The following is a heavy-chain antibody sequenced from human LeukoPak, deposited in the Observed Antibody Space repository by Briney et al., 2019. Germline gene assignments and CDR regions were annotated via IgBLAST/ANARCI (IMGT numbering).Heavy chain of an antibody. V-gene: IGHV1-69*04. Sequence: SVKVSCKASGYTFTSYGISWVRQAPGRGLEWMGRIIPILGIANYAQKFQGRVTITADKSTSTAYMELSSLRSEDTAVYYCARDGAIQGAFDIWGQGTMVTVSS. CDR2: IIPILGIA. CDR1: GYTFTSYG. D-gene: IGHD5-18*01. J-gene: IGHJ3*02. CDR3: ARDGAIQGAFDI.